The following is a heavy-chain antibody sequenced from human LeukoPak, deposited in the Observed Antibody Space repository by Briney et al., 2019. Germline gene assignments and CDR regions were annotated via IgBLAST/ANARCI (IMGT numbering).Heavy chain of an antibody. CDR1: GFTFSSYS. Sequence: PGGSLRLSCAASGFTFSSYSMNWVRQAPGKGLEWVSYISSSSSTIYHADSVKGRFTISRDNAKNSLYLQMNSLRAEDTAVYYCARGGRGYSYGGASDIWGQGTMVTVSS. CDR2: ISSSSSTI. CDR3: ARGGRGYSYGGASDI. J-gene: IGHJ3*02. D-gene: IGHD5-18*01. V-gene: IGHV3-48*01.